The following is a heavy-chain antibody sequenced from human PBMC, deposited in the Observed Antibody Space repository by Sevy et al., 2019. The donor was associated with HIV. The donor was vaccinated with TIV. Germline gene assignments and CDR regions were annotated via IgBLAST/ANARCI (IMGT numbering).Heavy chain of an antibody. Sequence: GSLRLSCAASGFTFDDYTMHWVRQAPGKCLEWVSLISWDGGSTYYADSVKGRFTISRDNSKNSLYLQMNSLRTEDTALYYCAKMARGWYYFDYWGQGTLVTVSS. J-gene: IGHJ4*02. D-gene: IGHD6-19*01. CDR1: GFTFDDYT. V-gene: IGHV3-43*01. CDR3: AKMARGWYYFDY. CDR2: ISWDGGST.